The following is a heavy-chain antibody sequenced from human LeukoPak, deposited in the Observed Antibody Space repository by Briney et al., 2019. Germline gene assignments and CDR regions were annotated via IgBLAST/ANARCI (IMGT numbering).Heavy chain of an antibody. D-gene: IGHD6-19*01. CDR3: AKETYSSGWCPYFDY. CDR2: ISGSGGST. CDR1: GFTFSSYA. V-gene: IGHV3-23*01. Sequence: EGSLRLSCVASGFTFSSYAMSWVRQAPGKGLEWVSGISGSGGSTYYADSVKGRFTISRDNSKNTLFLQMNSLRAEDTAVYYCAKETYSSGWCPYFDYWGQGTLVTVSS. J-gene: IGHJ4*02.